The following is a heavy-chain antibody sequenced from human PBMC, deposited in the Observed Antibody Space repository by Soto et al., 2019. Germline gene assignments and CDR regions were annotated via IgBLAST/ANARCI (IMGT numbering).Heavy chain of an antibody. J-gene: IGHJ6*02. CDR3: AISWSWCYYYCGMDV. CDR1: GGTFSSYA. CDR2: IIPIFGTA. Sequence: QVQLVQSGAEVKKPGSSVKVSCKASGGTFSSYAISWVRQAPGQGLEWMGGIIPIFGTANYAQKFQGRVTITADESTSTVYREVSSLRSEDTAVYYCAISWSWCYYYCGMDVWGQGTTITVSS. D-gene: IGHD6-13*01. V-gene: IGHV1-69*12.